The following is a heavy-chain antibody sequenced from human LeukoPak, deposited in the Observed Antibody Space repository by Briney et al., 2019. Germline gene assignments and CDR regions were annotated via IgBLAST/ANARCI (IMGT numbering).Heavy chain of an antibody. D-gene: IGHD3-22*01. Sequence: ASVKVSCKASGGTFSSYAISWVRQAPGLGLEWMGWINPNSGGTNYAQKFQGWVTMTRDTSINTAYMELSSLKSDDTAVYYCARANYYDSIGDAFDIWGQGTMVTVSS. CDR1: GGTFSSYA. CDR3: ARANYYDSIGDAFDI. CDR2: INPNSGGT. J-gene: IGHJ3*02. V-gene: IGHV1-2*04.